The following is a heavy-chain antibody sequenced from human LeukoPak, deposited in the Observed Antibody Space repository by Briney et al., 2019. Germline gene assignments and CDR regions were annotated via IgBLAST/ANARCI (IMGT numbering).Heavy chain of an antibody. V-gene: IGHV4-39*01. Sequence: SETLSLTCTVSGGSISSSSYYWGWIRQPPGKGLEWIGFIHYSGSTYYNPSLKSRVTMSVDTSKNQFSLQVNSVTAADTAVYYCARLWYGSNPASYWFFDLWGRGTLVTVSS. J-gene: IGHJ2*01. CDR3: ARLWYGSNPASYWFFDL. CDR2: IHYSGST. D-gene: IGHD4-23*01. CDR1: GGSISSSSYY.